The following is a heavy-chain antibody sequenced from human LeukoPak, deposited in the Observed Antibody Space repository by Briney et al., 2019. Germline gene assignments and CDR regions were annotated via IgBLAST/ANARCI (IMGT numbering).Heavy chain of an antibody. CDR1: GYTFTGYY. V-gene: IGHV1-2*02. Sequence: ASVRVSCTASGYTFTGYYMHWVRQAPGQGVEWMGWINPNSGGTNYAQKFQGRVTMPSHTSISTAYMELSSLRSEATAVYYCARGIAVTTYYYMYVWGKGTTVTASS. CDR2: INPNSGGT. CDR3: ARGIAVTTYYYMYV. D-gene: IGHD4-11*01. J-gene: IGHJ6*03.